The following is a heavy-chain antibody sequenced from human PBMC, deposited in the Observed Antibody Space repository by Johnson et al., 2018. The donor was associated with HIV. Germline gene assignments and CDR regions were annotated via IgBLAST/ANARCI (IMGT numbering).Heavy chain of an antibody. CDR2: IYSGGST. J-gene: IGHJ3*02. V-gene: IGHV3-66*01. CDR1: GFTFSSYA. CDR3: AREYSSGWPSDAFDI. Sequence: VQLVESGGNLVQPGRSLRLSCAASGFTFSSYAMHWVRQAPGKGLEWVSVIYSGGSTYYADSVKGRFPISRDNSKNTLFLQMNSLRAEDTGVYYCAREYSSGWPSDAFDIWGQGTMVTVSS. D-gene: IGHD6-19*01.